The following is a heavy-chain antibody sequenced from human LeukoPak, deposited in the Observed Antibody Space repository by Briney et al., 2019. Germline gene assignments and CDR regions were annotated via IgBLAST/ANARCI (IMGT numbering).Heavy chain of an antibody. Sequence: GGSLRLSCAASGFTFSSYSMNWVRQAPGNGLEWVSSISSSSSYIYYADSVKGRFTISRDNAKNSLYLQMNSLRAEDTAVYYCARDWSYGPFDYWGQGTLVTVSS. CDR1: GFTFSSYS. D-gene: IGHD1-26*01. J-gene: IGHJ4*02. CDR3: ARDWSYGPFDY. V-gene: IGHV3-21*01. CDR2: ISSSSSYI.